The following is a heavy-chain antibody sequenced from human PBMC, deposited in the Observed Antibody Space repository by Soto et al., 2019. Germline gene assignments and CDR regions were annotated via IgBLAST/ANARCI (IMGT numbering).Heavy chain of an antibody. V-gene: IGHV3-15*01. D-gene: IGHD4-17*01. CDR2: IKSKTDGGTT. J-gene: IGHJ4*02. Sequence: GGSLRLSCAASGFTFSNAWMSWVRQAPGKGLEWVGRIKSKTDGGTTDHAAPVKGRVTISRDDSKNTLYLQMNSLKTEDTAVYYCTTAPTYGDYGSHDYWGQGTLVTVSS. CDR3: TTAPTYGDYGSHDY. CDR1: GFTFSNAW.